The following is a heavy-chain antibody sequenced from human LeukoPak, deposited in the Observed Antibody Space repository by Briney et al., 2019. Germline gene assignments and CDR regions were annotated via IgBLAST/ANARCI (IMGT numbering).Heavy chain of an antibody. Sequence: GASVKVSCKASGGTFSSYSIIWVRQAPGQGPEWLGRITPNLAITDYAQKFRGRVTLTADKSTSTVYMELGSLTSEDTAAYYCARDSALRCSSTSCYFDYWGQGTLVTVSS. CDR3: ARDSALRCSSTSCYFDY. CDR1: GGTFSSYS. J-gene: IGHJ4*02. V-gene: IGHV1-69*04. D-gene: IGHD2-2*01. CDR2: ITPNLAIT.